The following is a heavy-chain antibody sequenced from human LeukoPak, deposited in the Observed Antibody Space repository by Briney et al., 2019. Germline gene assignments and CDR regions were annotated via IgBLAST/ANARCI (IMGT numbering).Heavy chain of an antibody. CDR3: VRDGRNFDVDY. CDR2: IYYSGST. D-gene: IGHD3-9*01. J-gene: IGHJ4*02. Sequence: SETLSLTCTVSGGSISGGGHYWSWIRQPPGKGLEWMGSIYYSGSTYYHPSLKSRLTISQDTSKNQFSLRLSSVTAADTAVYYCVRDGRNFDVDYWGQGILVTVSS. V-gene: IGHV4-39*07. CDR1: GGSISGGGHY.